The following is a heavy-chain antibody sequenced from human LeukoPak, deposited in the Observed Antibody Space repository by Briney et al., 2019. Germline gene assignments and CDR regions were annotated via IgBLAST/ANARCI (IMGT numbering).Heavy chain of an antibody. CDR3: ARHLHYYGSGSYYEDY. D-gene: IGHD3-10*01. CDR1: GYTFTSYG. Sequence: SVKVSCKASGYTFTSYGISWVRQAPGQGLEWMGRIIPILGIANYAQKFQGRVTITADKSTSTAYMELSSLRSEDTAVYYCARHLHYYGSGSYYEDYWGQGTLVTVSS. CDR2: IIPILGIA. V-gene: IGHV1-69*04. J-gene: IGHJ4*02.